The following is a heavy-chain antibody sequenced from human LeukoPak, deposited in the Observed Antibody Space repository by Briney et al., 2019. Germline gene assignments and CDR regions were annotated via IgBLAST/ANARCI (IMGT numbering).Heavy chain of an antibody. Sequence: GGSLRLSCAASGFTFSSTWMSWVRPAPGKGLEWVGNIQPDGSEGYPVDSVKGRFTISRDNARNSLFLQMNSLRVEDTAVYYCASQSYARFDPWGQGTLVTVSS. V-gene: IGHV3-7*01. D-gene: IGHD3-16*01. CDR2: IQPDGSEG. J-gene: IGHJ5*02. CDR1: GFTFSSTW. CDR3: ASQSYARFDP.